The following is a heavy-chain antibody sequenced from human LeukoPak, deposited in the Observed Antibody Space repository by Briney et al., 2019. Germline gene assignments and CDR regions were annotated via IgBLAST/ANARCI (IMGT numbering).Heavy chain of an antibody. D-gene: IGHD2-21*02. CDR3: ARDRLPYCGGDCYSRVAYNWFDP. V-gene: IGHV3-30-3*01. CDR2: ISYDGSNK. Sequence: PGGSLRLSCAASGFTFSSYAMHWVRQAPGKGLGGVAVISYDGSNKYYADSVKGRFTISRDNSKNTLYLQMNSLRAEDTAVYYCARDRLPYCGGDCYSRVAYNWFDPWGQGTLVTVSS. J-gene: IGHJ5*02. CDR1: GFTFSSYA.